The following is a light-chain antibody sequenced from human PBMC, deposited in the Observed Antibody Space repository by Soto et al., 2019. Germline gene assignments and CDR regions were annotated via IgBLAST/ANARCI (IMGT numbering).Light chain of an antibody. CDR3: CPYAGSDTPVV. J-gene: IGLJ2*01. CDR2: EGN. V-gene: IGLV2-23*01. CDR1: SSDVGSYNL. Sequence: QSALTQPASVSGSPGQSITISCTGTSSDVGSYNLVSWYQQHPGKAPKLMIYEGNKRPSGVSNRFSGSKSGNTASLTISGLQAEDEADYYCCPYAGSDTPVVLGGGTKLTVL.